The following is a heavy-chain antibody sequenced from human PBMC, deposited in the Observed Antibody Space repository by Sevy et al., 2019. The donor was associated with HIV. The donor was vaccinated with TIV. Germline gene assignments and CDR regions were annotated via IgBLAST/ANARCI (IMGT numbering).Heavy chain of an antibody. D-gene: IGHD2-21*01. V-gene: IGHV3-48*02. CDR3: VRDERAIASHFDY. J-gene: IGHJ4*02. CDR1: GFTLSSYT. Sequence: GGSLRLSCEASGFTLSSYTMNWVRQSPEKGLEWVATFDRTDITHYADSAKVRFIISRDTAKNSLFLQMNSLRDDDTAMYFCVRDERAIASHFDYWGRGTLVTVSS. CDR2: FDRTDIT.